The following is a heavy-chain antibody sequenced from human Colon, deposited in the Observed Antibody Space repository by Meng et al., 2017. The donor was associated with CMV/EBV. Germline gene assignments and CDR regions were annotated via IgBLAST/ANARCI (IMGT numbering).Heavy chain of an antibody. Sequence: ASVKVSCKASGYTFTDYYIFWVRQAPGQGLEWLGWINSNSDGTNYAQKFQGRVTMTRDTSISTAYMELSSLRSDDTAVYYCARDLVVVIPDDLWGQGTLVTVSS. D-gene: IGHD2-2*01. CDR2: INSNSDGT. V-gene: IGHV1-2*02. J-gene: IGHJ5*02. CDR1: GYTFTDYY. CDR3: ARDLVVVIPDDL.